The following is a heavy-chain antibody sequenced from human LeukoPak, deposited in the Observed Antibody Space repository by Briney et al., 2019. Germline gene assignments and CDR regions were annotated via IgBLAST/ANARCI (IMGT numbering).Heavy chain of an antibody. J-gene: IGHJ4*02. CDR3: ARAVITFGGAVAKGFDC. Sequence: PSETLSLTCTVSGGSFSTYYWTWIRQPPGKGLEWIGYTYYSGNTDYNPSLKSRVTMSLDTSKTQFSLNLNSVTAADTAVSYCARAVITFGGAVAKGFDCWGQGTLVTVSS. D-gene: IGHD3-16*01. CDR2: TYYSGNT. V-gene: IGHV4-59*01. CDR1: GGSFSTYY.